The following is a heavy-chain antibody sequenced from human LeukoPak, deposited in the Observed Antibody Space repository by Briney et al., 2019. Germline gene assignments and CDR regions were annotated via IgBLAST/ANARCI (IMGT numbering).Heavy chain of an antibody. CDR3: ARSGGYYYSDFDY. Sequence: SETLSLTCTVSGGSISSSSYYWGWIGQPPGKGLEWIGRIYYSGSTYYYSGGTYYNPSLKSRITISVDTSKTQFSLKLSSVTAADTAVYSCARSGGYYYSDFDYWGQGTLVTVSS. CDR2: IYYSGSTYYYSGGT. CDR1: GGSISSSSYY. J-gene: IGHJ4*02. V-gene: IGHV4-39*01. D-gene: IGHD3-22*01.